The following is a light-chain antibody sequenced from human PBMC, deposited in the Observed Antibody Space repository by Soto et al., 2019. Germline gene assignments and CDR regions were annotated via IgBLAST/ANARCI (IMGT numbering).Light chain of an antibody. CDR1: QSVNSD. Sequence: ETVMTQSPATLSASPGESATLSCRASQSVNSDLAWYQQIPGQAPRLLIYSASTGATGGPARFSGSGSGTEGTSTIGSLQSEDFAIYYCQQYNNWPLTFGGGTKVEI. CDR2: SAS. J-gene: IGKJ4*01. V-gene: IGKV3-15*01. CDR3: QQYNNWPLT.